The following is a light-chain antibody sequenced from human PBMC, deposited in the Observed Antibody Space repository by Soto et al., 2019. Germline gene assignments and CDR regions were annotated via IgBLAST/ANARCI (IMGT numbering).Light chain of an antibody. J-gene: IGKJ2*01. CDR3: QQYGSSLYT. Sequence: EIVLTQSPGTLSLSPGERATLSCRASQSVSSSYLAWYQQKPGQAPRLLIYGASSRATGITDRFSGSGSGTDVTLTISRLEPEDFAVYYCQQYGSSLYTFGQGNTLEIK. CDR1: QSVSSSY. CDR2: GAS. V-gene: IGKV3-20*01.